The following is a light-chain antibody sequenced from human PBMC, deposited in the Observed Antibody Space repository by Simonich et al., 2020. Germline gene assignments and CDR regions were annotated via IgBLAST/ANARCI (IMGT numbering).Light chain of an antibody. V-gene: IGKV2-28*01. CDR2: LGS. J-gene: IGKJ4*01. CDR1: QSLLTSNGYNY. CDR3: MQALQTPLT. Sequence: DIVMTQSPLSLPVTPGEPASISCRSSQSLLTSNGYNYLDCYLQKPGQSPQLLIYLGSNRASGVPDRFSGSGSGTDFTLKISRVEAEDVGVYYCMQALQTPLTFGGGTKVEIK.